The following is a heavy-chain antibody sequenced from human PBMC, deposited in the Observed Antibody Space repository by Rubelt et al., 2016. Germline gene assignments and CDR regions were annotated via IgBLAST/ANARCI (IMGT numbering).Heavy chain of an antibody. Sequence: SLTCAVSGGSINDNIWWSWVRQPPGKGLEWIGEISHSGSTSYNPSLQSRVTISMDKSMHHFSLRLSSVTAADTAVYYCARTIAARREDYFYYGMDVWGQGTTVTVSS. D-gene: IGHD5-12*01. V-gene: IGHV4-4*02. CDR3: ARTIAARREDYFYYGMDV. J-gene: IGHJ6*02. CDR1: GGSINDNIW. CDR2: ISHSGST.